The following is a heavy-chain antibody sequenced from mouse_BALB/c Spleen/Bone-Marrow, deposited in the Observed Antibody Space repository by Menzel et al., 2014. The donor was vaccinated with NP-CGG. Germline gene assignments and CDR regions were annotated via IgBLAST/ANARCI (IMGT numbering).Heavy chain of an antibody. CDR2: IYPGNDGS. J-gene: IGHJ1*01. CDR3: AKKGTGEDWYFDV. D-gene: IGHD4-1*01. V-gene: IGHV1-81*01. CDR1: GYTFTDFV. Sequence: QVQLQQSGPELVKPGTSVKMSCKASGYTFTDFVISWVKQKTGQGLEWIGEIYPGNDGSYYNERFKGKATLTADKSSNTSYMQHSSLTTEDSAVFFCAKKGTGEDWYFDVWGAGTTVTVSS.